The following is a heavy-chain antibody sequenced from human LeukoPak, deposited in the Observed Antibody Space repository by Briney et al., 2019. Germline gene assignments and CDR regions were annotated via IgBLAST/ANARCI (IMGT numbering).Heavy chain of an antibody. CDR2: INPNSCGT. Sequence: ASVKVSCKASGFTFTGYYMHWVRQAPGQGLEWMGWINPNSCGTNYAQKFQGRVTMTRDTSITTAYMELTSLRSDDTAVYYCARDLFYSVSGTYYNVGRVFNYWGQRTLVTVSS. J-gene: IGHJ4*02. CDR3: ARDLFYSVSGTYYNVGRVFNY. D-gene: IGHD3-10*01. CDR1: GFTFTGYY. V-gene: IGHV1-2*02.